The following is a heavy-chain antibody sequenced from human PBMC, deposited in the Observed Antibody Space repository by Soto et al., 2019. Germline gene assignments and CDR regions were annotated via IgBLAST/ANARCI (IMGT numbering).Heavy chain of an antibody. CDR2: ISYDGSNK. J-gene: IGHJ4*02. D-gene: IGHD4-17*01. Sequence: QVQLVESGGGVVQPGRSLRLSCAASGFTFSSYAMHWVRQAPGKGLEWVAVISYDGSNKYYADSVKGRFTISTDNSKNPLYLQMNSLRAEDTAVYYCARDLGYGETDIDSWGQGTLVTVSA. CDR1: GFTFSSYA. V-gene: IGHV3-30-3*01. CDR3: ARDLGYGETDIDS.